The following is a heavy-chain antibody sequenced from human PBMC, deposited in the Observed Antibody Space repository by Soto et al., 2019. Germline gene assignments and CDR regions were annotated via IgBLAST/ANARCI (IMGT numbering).Heavy chain of an antibody. D-gene: IGHD3-9*01. CDR1: GITFNSYS. V-gene: IGHV3-21*01. CDR3: ARARYYDIWTGYYNHVSLDV. Sequence: GGSLRLSCAASGITFNSYSMNWVRQAPGKGLEWVSSISSVSTYIYYADSVKGRFTISRDNAKNSLYLQMNCLRAEDTAVYYCARARYYDIWTGYYNHVSLDVWGQGTTVTVSS. J-gene: IGHJ6*02. CDR2: ISSVSTYI.